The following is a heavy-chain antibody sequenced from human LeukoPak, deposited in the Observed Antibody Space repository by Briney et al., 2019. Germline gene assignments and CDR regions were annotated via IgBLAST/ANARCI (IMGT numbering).Heavy chain of an antibody. CDR3: ARDQNPWASRSRFDP. J-gene: IGHJ5*02. V-gene: IGHV3-30*02. D-gene: IGHD7-27*01. CDR1: GFTFSSYG. CDR2: IRYDGSNK. Sequence: GGSLRLSCAASGFTFSSYGMHWVRQAPGKGLEWVAFIRYDGSNKYYADSVKGRFTISRDNSKNTLYLQMNSLRAEDTAVYYCARDQNPWASRSRFDPWGQGTLVTVSS.